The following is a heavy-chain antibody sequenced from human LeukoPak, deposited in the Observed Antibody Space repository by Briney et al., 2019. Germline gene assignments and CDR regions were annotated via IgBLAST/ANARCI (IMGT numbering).Heavy chain of an antibody. CDR1: GFTFSNFW. Sequence: GGSLRLSCAASGFTFSNFWMHWVRQAPGKGLEWVAVISYDGSNKYYADSVKGRFTISRDNSKNTLYLQMNSLRAEDTAVYYCAKGGLTIFGVVANWFDPWGQGTLVTVSS. D-gene: IGHD3-3*01. CDR3: AKGGLTIFGVVANWFDP. J-gene: IGHJ5*02. CDR2: ISYDGSNK. V-gene: IGHV3-30*18.